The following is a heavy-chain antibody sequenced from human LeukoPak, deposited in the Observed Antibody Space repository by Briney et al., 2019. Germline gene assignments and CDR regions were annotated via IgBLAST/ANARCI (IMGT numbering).Heavy chain of an antibody. Sequence: PSETLSLTCTVSGGSITNYYWSWIRQSPGKGLEWIGYISYTGSTNYNPSLKSRVTISVDASKNQFSLMLSSVTAADTAVYYCARVLWAPPAYFFDYWGQGTLVAVSS. J-gene: IGHJ4*02. CDR3: ARVLWAPPAYFFDY. CDR1: GGSITNYY. CDR2: ISYTGST. D-gene: IGHD3-16*01. V-gene: IGHV4-59*01.